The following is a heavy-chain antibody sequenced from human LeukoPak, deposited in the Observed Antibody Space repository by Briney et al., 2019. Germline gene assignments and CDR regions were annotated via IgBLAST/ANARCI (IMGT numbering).Heavy chain of an antibody. CDR2: ISYDGSNK. D-gene: IGHD2-8*01. CDR3: ARGPERTGVGTRYYYDMDV. V-gene: IGHV3-30-3*01. CDR1: GFTFSSYA. Sequence: PGGSLRLSCAASGFTFSSYAMHWVRQAPGEGLEWVAVISYDGSNKYYADSVKGRFTISRDNSKNTLYLQMNSLRAEDTAVYYCARGPERTGVGTRYYYDMDVWGQGTTVTVSS. J-gene: IGHJ6*02.